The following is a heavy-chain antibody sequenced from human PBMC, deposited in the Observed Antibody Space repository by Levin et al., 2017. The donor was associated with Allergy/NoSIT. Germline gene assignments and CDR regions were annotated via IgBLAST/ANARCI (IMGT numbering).Heavy chain of an antibody. Sequence: ASVKVSCKASGYTFTSYNMHWVRQAPGQGLEWMGIINPRGGSTTYAQKFQGRVTMTRDTSTRIVYMELSSLRSDDTAVYYCARGMTTVVTPGAFDIWGQGTMVTVSS. CDR1: GYTFTSYN. V-gene: IGHV1-46*01. D-gene: IGHD4-23*01. CDR2: INPRGGST. J-gene: IGHJ3*02. CDR3: ARGMTTVVTPGAFDI.